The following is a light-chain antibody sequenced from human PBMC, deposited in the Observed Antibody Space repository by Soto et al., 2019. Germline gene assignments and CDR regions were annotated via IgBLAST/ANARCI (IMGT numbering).Light chain of an antibody. V-gene: IGKV1-9*01. CDR3: QQLNSYPLT. CDR1: QGISSY. CDR2: AAS. Sequence: DLQLTQSPSFLSASVGDRVTITCRASQGISSYLAWYQQKPGKAPKLLIYAASTLQSGVPSRFSGSGSWREFTLTISTLQPKDFATYYCQQLNSYPLTFSGGTKVEIK. J-gene: IGKJ4*01.